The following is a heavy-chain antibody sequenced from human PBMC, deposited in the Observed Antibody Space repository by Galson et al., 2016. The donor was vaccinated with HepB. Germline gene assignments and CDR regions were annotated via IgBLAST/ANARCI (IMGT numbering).Heavy chain of an antibody. Sequence: SLRLSCAASGFTFTIYSMNWVRQAPGKGLEWVSSISSDSSFIYYADSVKGRFTISRDNARNSLDLQMNSLRAEDTAVYYCARPLRPVAGTPYYFDPWGPGALVTVSS. J-gene: IGHJ4*02. D-gene: IGHD6-19*01. V-gene: IGHV3-21*01. CDR3: ARPLRPVAGTPYYFDP. CDR2: ISSDSSFI. CDR1: GFTFTIYS.